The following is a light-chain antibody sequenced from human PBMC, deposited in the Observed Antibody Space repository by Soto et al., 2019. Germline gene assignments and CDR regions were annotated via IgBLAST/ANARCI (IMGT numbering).Light chain of an antibody. V-gene: IGLV2-8*01. J-gene: IGLJ2*01. CDR3: SSYAGSNNHVV. Sequence: QSVLTQPPSASGSPGQSVTISCTGTSSDVGGYNYVSWYQQHPGKAPKLMIYEVSKRPSGVPDRFSGSKSGNTASLTVSGLQPEDEADYYCSSYAGSNNHVVFGGGTKLTVL. CDR1: SSDVGGYNY. CDR2: EVS.